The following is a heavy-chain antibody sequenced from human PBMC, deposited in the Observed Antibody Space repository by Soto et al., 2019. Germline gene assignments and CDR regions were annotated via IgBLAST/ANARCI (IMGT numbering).Heavy chain of an antibody. CDR2: ITGSGGGT. J-gene: IGHJ4*02. D-gene: IGHD2-2*01. V-gene: IGHV3-23*01. CDR3: AKRPLTPAGFDY. CDR1: GFTFSNYA. Sequence: GGSLRLSCAASGFTFSNYAMTWVRQAPGKGLEWVSVITGSGGGTYFVDSVKGRFTISRDNSKNTVYLQMNSLRAEDTAVYYCAKRPLTPAGFDYWGQGTLVPVSS.